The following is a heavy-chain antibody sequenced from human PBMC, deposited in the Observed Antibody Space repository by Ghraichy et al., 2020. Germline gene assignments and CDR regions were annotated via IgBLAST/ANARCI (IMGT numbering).Heavy chain of an antibody. J-gene: IGHJ4*02. CDR2: INHSGST. V-gene: IGHV4-34*01. CDR1: GGSFSGYY. CDR3: ARGPLGICDY. Sequence: TLSLTCAVYGGSFSGYYWSWIRQPPGKGLEWIGEINHSGSTNYNPSLKSRVTISVDTSKNQFSLKLSSVTAADTAVYYCARGPLGICDYWGQGTLVTVSS. D-gene: IGHD7-27*01.